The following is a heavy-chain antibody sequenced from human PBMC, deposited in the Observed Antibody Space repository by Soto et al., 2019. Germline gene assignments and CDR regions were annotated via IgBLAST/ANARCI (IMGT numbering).Heavy chain of an antibody. CDR2: VYYSGTT. D-gene: IGHD3-22*01. CDR3: ARRPSFYYDSSGYFDY. CDR1: GGSISSGSYY. J-gene: IGHJ4*02. V-gene: IGHV4-39*01. Sequence: QLQLQESGPGLVKPSETLSLTCTVSGGSISSGSYYWGWVRQSPGKGLEWIGSVYYSGTTYYNPSLKSRVTISVDTSKNQFSLKLNSVTAADTAVYYCARRPSFYYDSSGYFDYWGQGILVTVSS.